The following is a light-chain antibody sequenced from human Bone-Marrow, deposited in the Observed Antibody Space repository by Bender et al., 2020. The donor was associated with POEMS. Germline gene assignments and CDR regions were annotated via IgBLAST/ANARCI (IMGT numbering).Light chain of an antibody. CDR2: DVS. CDR3: CSYAGSSTVI. CDR1: SSDVGGYNY. J-gene: IGLJ2*01. V-gene: IGLV2-14*01. Sequence: QSALTQPASVSGSPGQSITISCTGTSSDVGGYNYVSWYQQYPGKAPKLMIYDVSNRPSGVSNRFSGSKSGNTASLTIFGLQADDEADYYCCSYAGSSTVIFGGGTKLTVL.